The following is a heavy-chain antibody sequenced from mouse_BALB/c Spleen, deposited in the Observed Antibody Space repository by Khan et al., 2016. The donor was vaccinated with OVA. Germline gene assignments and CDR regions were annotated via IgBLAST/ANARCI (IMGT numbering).Heavy chain of an antibody. D-gene: IGHD1-1*01. CDR3: AMDFHDYGSRGALDY. Sequence: QVQLQQSGAELARPGASVKMSCKASGYTFTGYSMHWIKQRPGQGLEWIGYISPSNAYTNYNQKFKDKATLTADKSSSTAYMQLSSLTSEDSAVYYCAMDFHDYGSRGALDYWGQGTSVTVSS. V-gene: IGHV1-4*01. CDR1: GYTFTGYS. CDR2: ISPSNAYT. J-gene: IGHJ4*01.